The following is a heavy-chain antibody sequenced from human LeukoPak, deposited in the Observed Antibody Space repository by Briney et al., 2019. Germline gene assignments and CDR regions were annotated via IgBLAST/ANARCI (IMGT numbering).Heavy chain of an antibody. D-gene: IGHD2-15*01. V-gene: IGHV3-11*01. CDR3: AKDLTGIVVVVAAFSSFDY. CDR2: ISSSGSTI. Sequence: GGSLRLSCAASGFTFSDYYMSWIRQAPGKGLEWVSCISSSGSTIYYADSVKGRFTISRDNSKNTLYLQMNSLRAEDTAVYYCAKDLTGIVVVVAAFSSFDYWGQGTLVTVSS. J-gene: IGHJ4*02. CDR1: GFTFSDYY.